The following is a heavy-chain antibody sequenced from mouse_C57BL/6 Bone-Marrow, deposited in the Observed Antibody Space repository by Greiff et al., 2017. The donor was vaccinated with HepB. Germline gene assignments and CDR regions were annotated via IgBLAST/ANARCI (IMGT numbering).Heavy chain of an antibody. V-gene: IGHV1-52*01. Sequence: VQLQQPGAELVRPGSSVKLSCKASGYTFTSYWMHWVKQRPIQGLEWIGNIDPSDSETHYNQKFKDKATLTVDKSSSTAYMQLSSLTSEDSAVYYCAREDYYYGSSYYWYFDVWGTGTTVTVSS. D-gene: IGHD1-1*01. CDR1: GYTFTSYW. J-gene: IGHJ1*03. CDR2: IDPSDSET. CDR3: AREDYYYGSSYYWYFDV.